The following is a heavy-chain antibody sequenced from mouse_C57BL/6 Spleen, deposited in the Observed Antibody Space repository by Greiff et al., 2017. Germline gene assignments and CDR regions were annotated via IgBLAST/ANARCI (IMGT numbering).Heavy chain of an antibody. V-gene: IGHV1-52*01. CDR3: ATSYGYDDEWYFDV. J-gene: IGHJ1*03. CDR1: GYTFTSYW. CDR2: IDPSDSET. Sequence: QVQLQQPGAELVRPGSSVKLSCKASGYTFTSYWMHWVKQRPIQGLEWIGNIDPSDSETHYNQKFKDKATLTVDKSSSTAYMQLSSLTSEDSAVYYCATSYGYDDEWYFDVWGTGTTVTVSS. D-gene: IGHD2-2*01.